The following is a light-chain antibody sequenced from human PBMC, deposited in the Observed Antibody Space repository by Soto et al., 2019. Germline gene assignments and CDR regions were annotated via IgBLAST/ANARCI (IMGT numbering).Light chain of an antibody. CDR1: QSISSY. CDR2: AAS. J-gene: IGKJ3*01. CDR3: QQSYSTLT. V-gene: IGKV1-39*01. Sequence: DIQMTQSPSSLSASVGDRVTITCRAGQSISSYFNWYQQKPGKAPKLLIYAASSLQSGVTSRFSRSGAGTDFTLTISSLQPEDFTTYYCQQSYSTLTFGPGTKVDIK.